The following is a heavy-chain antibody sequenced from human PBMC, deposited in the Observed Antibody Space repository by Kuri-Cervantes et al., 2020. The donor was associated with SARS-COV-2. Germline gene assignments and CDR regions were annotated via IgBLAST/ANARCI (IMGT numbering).Heavy chain of an antibody. V-gene: IGHV3-7*01. CDR3: ARDPRRPYCSSTSCSVY. J-gene: IGHJ4*02. CDR1: GFTFSSYW. D-gene: IGHD2-2*01. Sequence: GGSLRLSCAASGFTFSSYWMSWVRQAPGKGLEWVANIKQDGSEKYYVDSVKGRFTISRDNAKNSLYLQMNSLRAEDTAVYYCARDPRRPYCSSTSCSVYWGQGTLVTVSS. CDR2: IKQDGSEK.